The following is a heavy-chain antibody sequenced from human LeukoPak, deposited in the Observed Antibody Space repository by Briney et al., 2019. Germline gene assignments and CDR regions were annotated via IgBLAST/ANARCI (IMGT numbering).Heavy chain of an antibody. D-gene: IGHD2/OR15-2a*01. CDR3: ARGPILLWLHNGMDV. J-gene: IGHJ6*02. Sequence: GRSLRLSCTASGFIFVDHAMSWVRQAPGEGLECVGFIRSKAYGGTTEYGASVRDRFTISRDDSNGIAYLQMNNLKSEDTAVYYCARGPILLWLHNGMDVWGPGTTVIVSS. V-gene: IGHV3-49*04. CDR1: GFIFVDHA. CDR2: IRSKAYGGTT.